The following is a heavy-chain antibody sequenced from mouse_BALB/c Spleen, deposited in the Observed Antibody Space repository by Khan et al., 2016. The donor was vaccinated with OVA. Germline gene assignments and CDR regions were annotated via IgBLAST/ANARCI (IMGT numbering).Heavy chain of an antibody. Sequence: VELVESGPGLAAPSQSPSITCTISGFSLTNYGVHWVRQPPGKGLEWLAVIWSDGSTTYNSALKSRLTITKDNSQSQVFLKMNSLQTDDTAIYFCARQPYYHYNIMDYWGQGTSVTVSS. D-gene: IGHD2-10*01. J-gene: IGHJ4*01. CDR1: GFSLTNYG. V-gene: IGHV2-6-1*01. CDR3: ARQPYYHYNIMDY. CDR2: IWSDGST.